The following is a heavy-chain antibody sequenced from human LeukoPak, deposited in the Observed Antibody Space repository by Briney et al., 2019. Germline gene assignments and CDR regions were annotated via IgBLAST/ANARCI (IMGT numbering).Heavy chain of an antibody. V-gene: IGHV4-61*02. CDR2: IYTSGST. J-gene: IGHJ4*02. CDR1: GGSISSGSYY. D-gene: IGHD3-3*02. Sequence: SETLSLTCTVSGGSISSGSYYWSWIRQPAGMGLEWVGSIYTSGSTNYNSSIKSRATISVDTTKNQFSLTLSLGTAEHAALYYCARSRGHFWSGSYYFDYWGQGTLVTVSS. CDR3: ARSRGHFWSGSYYFDY.